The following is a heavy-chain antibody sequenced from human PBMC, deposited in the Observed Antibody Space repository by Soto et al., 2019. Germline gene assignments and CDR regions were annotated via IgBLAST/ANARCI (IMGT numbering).Heavy chain of an antibody. CDR1: GGSISSGGYS. CDR3: ARARATGGADY. Sequence: QLQLQESGSGLVKPSQTLSLTCAVSGGSISSGGYSWSWIRQPPGKGLGWIGYIYHSGSTYYNPPLKGRVTISVDTSKNQFSLKLRSVTAADTAVYYCARARATGGADYWGQGTLVTVSS. J-gene: IGHJ4*02. V-gene: IGHV4-30-2*01. D-gene: IGHD1-26*01. CDR2: IYHSGST.